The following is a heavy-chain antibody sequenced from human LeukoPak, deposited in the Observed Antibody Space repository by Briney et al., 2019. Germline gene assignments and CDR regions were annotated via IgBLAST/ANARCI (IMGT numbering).Heavy chain of an antibody. CDR3: AKIPTPFHHGDYVGY. Sequence: GGSLRLSCAASGFTFSSYAMSWVRQAPGKGLEWVSAISGSGGSTYYADSVKGRSTICRDNSKNTLYLQMNSLRAEDTAVYYCAKIPTPFHHGDYVGYWGQGTLVTVSS. CDR1: GFTFSSYA. D-gene: IGHD2/OR15-2a*01. V-gene: IGHV3-23*01. J-gene: IGHJ4*02. CDR2: ISGSGGST.